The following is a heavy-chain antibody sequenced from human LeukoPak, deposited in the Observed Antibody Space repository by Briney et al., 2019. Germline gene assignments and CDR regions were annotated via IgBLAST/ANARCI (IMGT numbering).Heavy chain of an antibody. Sequence: ASVEVSCKASGYTFTGYYMHWVRQAPGQGLEWMGWINPNSGGTNYAQKFQGRVTMTRDTSISTAYMELSRLRSDDTAVYYCARGSITIFGVVPTPFDPWGQGTLVTVSS. V-gene: IGHV1-2*02. CDR1: GYTFTGYY. CDR2: INPNSGGT. D-gene: IGHD3-3*01. CDR3: ARGSITIFGVVPTPFDP. J-gene: IGHJ5*02.